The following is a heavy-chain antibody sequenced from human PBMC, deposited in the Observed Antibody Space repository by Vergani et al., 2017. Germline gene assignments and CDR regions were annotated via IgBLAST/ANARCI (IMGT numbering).Heavy chain of an antibody. CDR3: ARVSFRDFWSGYPDY. J-gene: IGHJ4*03. Sequence: QVQLVESGGGVVQPGRSLRLSCAASGFTFSSYAIHWVRQAPGKGLEWVAVISYDGSNKYYADSVKGRFTISRDNSKNTLFLQMNSLRAEDTAVYYCARVSFRDFWSGYPDYWGQGTTVTVSS. V-gene: IGHV3-30-3*01. CDR1: GFTFSSYA. D-gene: IGHD3-3*01. CDR2: ISYDGSNK.